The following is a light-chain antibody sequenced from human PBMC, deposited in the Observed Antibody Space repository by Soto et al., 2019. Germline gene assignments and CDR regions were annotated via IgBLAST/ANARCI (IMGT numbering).Light chain of an antibody. V-gene: IGKV3-11*01. CDR2: DAS. Sequence: EIVLTQSPGTLSLSPGERATLSCRASQSVSVHLAWYQQKPGQAPRLLIYDASNRATGIPARFSGSGSGTDFHLTISSLEPEDFAVYHCVQRTTWPWTCGQGSKVEIK. J-gene: IGKJ1*01. CDR1: QSVSVH. CDR3: VQRTTWPWT.